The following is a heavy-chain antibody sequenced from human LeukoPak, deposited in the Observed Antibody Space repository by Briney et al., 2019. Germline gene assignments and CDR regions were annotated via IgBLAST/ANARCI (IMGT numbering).Heavy chain of an antibody. J-gene: IGHJ3*02. D-gene: IGHD5-12*01. V-gene: IGHV3-7*01. Sequence: GGSLRLSCAASGFTFSSYAMSWVRQAPGKGLEWVANIKEDGSAKNFVDAVKGRFTISRDNARNLVYLQMDSLRADDTAVYYCARDSAYNAFDIWGHGTMVTVSS. CDR2: IKEDGSAK. CDR1: GFTFSSYA. CDR3: ARDSAYNAFDI.